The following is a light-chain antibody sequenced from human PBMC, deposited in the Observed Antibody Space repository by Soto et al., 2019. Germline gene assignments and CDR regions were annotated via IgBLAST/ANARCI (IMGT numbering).Light chain of an antibody. CDR1: QSVSSK. V-gene: IGKV3-15*01. CDR3: QQYNNWPPLT. Sequence: EIVMTQSPATLSVSPGERATLAFGASQSVSSKLAWYQQKPGQAPRLLIYGASTRATGIPARFSGSGSGTEFTLTISSLQSEDFAVYYCQQYNNWPPLTFGGGTKVDIK. CDR2: GAS. J-gene: IGKJ4*01.